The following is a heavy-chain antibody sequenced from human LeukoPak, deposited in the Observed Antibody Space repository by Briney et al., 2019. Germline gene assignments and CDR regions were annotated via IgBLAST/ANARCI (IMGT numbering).Heavy chain of an antibody. D-gene: IGHD6-13*01. CDR1: GFPFSSYW. V-gene: IGHV3-74*01. Sequence: GGSLRLSCAASGFPFSSYWMHWVRQAPGKGLVWVSRINTDGSSTRDADSVKGRFTISRDNAKNTLYLQMNSLRAEDTAVYYCAREIAAAGKWDYWGQGTLVTVSS. J-gene: IGHJ4*02. CDR3: AREIAAAGKWDY. CDR2: INTDGSST.